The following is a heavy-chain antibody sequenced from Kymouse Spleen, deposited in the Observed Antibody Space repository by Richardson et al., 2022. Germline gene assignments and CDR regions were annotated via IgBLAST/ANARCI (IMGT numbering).Heavy chain of an antibody. V-gene: IGHV4-39*01. CDR1: GGSISSSSYY. CDR2: IYYSGST. D-gene: IGHD1-7*01. Sequence: QLQLQESGPGLVKPSETLSLTCTVSGGSISSSSYYWGWIRQPPGKGLEWIGSIYYSGSTYYNPSLKSRVTISVDTSKNQFSLKLSSVTAADTAVYYCARRRYNWNYVFDYWGQGTLVTVSS. CDR3: ARRRYNWNYVFDY. J-gene: IGHJ4*02.